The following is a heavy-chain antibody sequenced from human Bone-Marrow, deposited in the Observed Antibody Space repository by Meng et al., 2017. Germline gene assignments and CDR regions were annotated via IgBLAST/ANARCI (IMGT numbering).Heavy chain of an antibody. Sequence: ASVKVSCKASGYTFTGYYMHWVRQAPGQGLEWMGWINPNSGGTNYAQKFQGRVTMTRDTSISTAYMELSRLRSDDTAVYYCARTRRSGGVVPAAMDYWGHGTLVTVSS. D-gene: IGHD2-2*01. CDR2: INPNSGGT. J-gene: IGHJ4*01. CDR1: GYTFTGYY. CDR3: ARTRRSGGVVPAAMDY. V-gene: IGHV1-2*02.